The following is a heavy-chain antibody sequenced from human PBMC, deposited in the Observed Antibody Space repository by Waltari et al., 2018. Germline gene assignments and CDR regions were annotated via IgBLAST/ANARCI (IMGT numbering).Heavy chain of an antibody. CDR2: MSRGSANT. CDR3: ARDASIGWDGYFQY. Sequence: EVQLVESGGGLVKPGGSLRLSGPASRFAFSSYSMNWVRQAPGKVLEWVAWMSRGSANTFDADAVKGRFTISRDNAKSTLYLEMNCLRVDDTAVYYCARDASIGWDGYFQYWGLGTLVTVSS. V-gene: IGHV3-21*06. CDR1: RFAFSSYS. D-gene: IGHD1-26*01. J-gene: IGHJ1*01.